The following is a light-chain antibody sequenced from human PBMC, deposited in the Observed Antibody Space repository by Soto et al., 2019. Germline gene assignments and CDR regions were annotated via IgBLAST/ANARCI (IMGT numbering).Light chain of an antibody. CDR2: KAS. CDR1: QSISSW. Sequence: DIQMTQSPSTLSASVGDRVTITCRASQSISSWLAWYQQKPGKAPNLLIYKASSLESGVPSRFSGSASGTEFTLTISRLQPDDFATYYCQQYNSYPWTFGQGTKVEIK. V-gene: IGKV1-5*03. J-gene: IGKJ1*01. CDR3: QQYNSYPWT.